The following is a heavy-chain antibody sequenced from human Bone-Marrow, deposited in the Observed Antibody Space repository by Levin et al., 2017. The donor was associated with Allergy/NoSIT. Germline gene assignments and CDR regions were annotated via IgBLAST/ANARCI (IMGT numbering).Heavy chain of an antibody. CDR2: ISDSGSSA. Sequence: PGESLKISCATSGFTFSDYGMSWVRQAPGKGLEWVSSISDSGSSAYYAASVRGRATISRDNSENTLYLHMNSLRSEDTAIYFCAKSAAGAAGYYYFDYWGQGTLVTVSS. J-gene: IGHJ4*02. CDR3: AKSAAGAAGYYYFDY. D-gene: IGHD6-13*01. CDR1: GFTFSDYG. V-gene: IGHV3-23*01.